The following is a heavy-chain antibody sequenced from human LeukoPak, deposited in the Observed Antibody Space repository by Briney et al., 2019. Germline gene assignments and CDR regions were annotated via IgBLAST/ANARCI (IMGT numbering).Heavy chain of an antibody. V-gene: IGHV4-59*01. CDR1: GFTFSSYW. CDR2: IYYSGST. D-gene: IGHD6-13*01. Sequence: GSLRLSCAASGFTFSSYWMTWIRQPPGKGLEWIGYIYYSGSTNYNPSLKSRVTISVDTSKNQFSLKLSSVTAADTAVYYCAREVAAAGFDYWGQGTLVTVSS. J-gene: IGHJ4*02. CDR3: AREVAAAGFDY.